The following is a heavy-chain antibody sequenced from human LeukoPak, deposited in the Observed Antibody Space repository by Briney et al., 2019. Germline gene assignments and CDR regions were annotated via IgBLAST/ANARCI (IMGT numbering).Heavy chain of an antibody. D-gene: IGHD2-2*01. CDR2: ISGSGGST. CDR3: AKDRGRRIVVVPATKWGTFDY. V-gene: IGHV3-23*01. J-gene: IGHJ4*02. CDR1: GFTVSDNS. Sequence: PGGSLRLSCTVSGFTVSDNSMSWVRQAPGKGLEWVSAISGSGGSTYYADSVKGRFTISRDNSKNTLSLQMNSLRAEDTAVYYCAKDRGRRIVVVPATKWGTFDYWGQGTLVTVSS.